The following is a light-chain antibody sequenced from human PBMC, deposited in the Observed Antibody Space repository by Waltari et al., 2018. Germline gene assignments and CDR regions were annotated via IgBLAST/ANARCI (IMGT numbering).Light chain of an antibody. V-gene: IGKV3-20*01. Sequence: EIVLTQSPGNLSLSPGARATLSCRASQSVSSAYLAWYQQRPGQAPRLLIYGGSSRATGIPDRCSGSGSGTDFTCTISGRESEDFAVYYCQQYAPSRTFGQGTKVEIK. CDR1: QSVSSAY. CDR2: GGS. CDR3: QQYAPSRT. J-gene: IGKJ1*01.